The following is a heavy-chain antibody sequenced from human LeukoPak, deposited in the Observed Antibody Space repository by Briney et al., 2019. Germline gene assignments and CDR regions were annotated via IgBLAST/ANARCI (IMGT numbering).Heavy chain of an antibody. Sequence: GASVKVSCKASGYTFTSYYMHWVRQAPGQGLEWMGIINPSGGSTSYAQKFQGRVTMTRDMSTSTVYMELSSLRSEDTAVYYCARMTTVTTGSNWFDPWGQGTLVTVSS. D-gene: IGHD4-17*01. CDR1: GYTFTSYY. V-gene: IGHV1-46*01. J-gene: IGHJ5*02. CDR2: INPSGGST. CDR3: ARMTTVTTGSNWFDP.